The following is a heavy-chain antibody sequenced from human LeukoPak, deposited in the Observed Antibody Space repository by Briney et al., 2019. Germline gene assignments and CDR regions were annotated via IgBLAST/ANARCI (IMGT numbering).Heavy chain of an antibody. Sequence: SEALSLTCTVSGGSISSYYWSWIRQPPGKGLEWIGYIYYSGSTNYNPSLKSGVTISVDTSKNQFSLKLHSVTAADTAVYYCARYYYDSSGYYGWEYYFDYWGQGTLVTVSS. V-gene: IGHV4-59*01. D-gene: IGHD3-22*01. CDR2: IYYSGST. J-gene: IGHJ4*02. CDR3: ARYYYDSSGYYGWEYYFDY. CDR1: GGSISSYY.